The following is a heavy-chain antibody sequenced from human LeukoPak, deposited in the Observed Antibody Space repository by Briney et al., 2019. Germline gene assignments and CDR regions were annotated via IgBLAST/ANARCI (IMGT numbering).Heavy chain of an antibody. D-gene: IGHD3-3*01. Sequence: SETLSLTCAVYGGSFSGYYWSWIRQPPGKGLEWIGEINHSGSTNYNPSLKSRVTISVDTSKNQFSLKLSSVTAADTAVYYCARGGRVTIFGVVINYNWFDPWGQGTLVTVSS. V-gene: IGHV4-34*01. CDR3: ARGGRVTIFGVVINYNWFDP. CDR1: GGSFSGYY. CDR2: INHSGST. J-gene: IGHJ5*02.